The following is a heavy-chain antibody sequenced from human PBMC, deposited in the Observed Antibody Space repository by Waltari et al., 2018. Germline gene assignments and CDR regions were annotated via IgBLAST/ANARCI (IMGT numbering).Heavy chain of an antibody. Sequence: QVQLDQSGSEVKRPGPSVRASCTVPGYTLAGLSMDWVRQVPPKGLEWMGRLDREDGETTYAQHFQGRITVTEDTSTNTAYMGLRTLVSDDTAVYFCHLTGRNIVLAGGSPSFYSYMDVWGRGTTVTVS. CDR2: LDREDGET. J-gene: IGHJ6*03. V-gene: IGHV1-24*01. D-gene: IGHD2-15*01. CDR3: HLTGRNIVLAGGSPSFYSYMDV. CDR1: GYTLAGLS.